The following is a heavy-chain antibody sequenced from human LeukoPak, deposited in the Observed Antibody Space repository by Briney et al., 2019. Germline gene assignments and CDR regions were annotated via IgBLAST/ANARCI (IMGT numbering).Heavy chain of an antibody. CDR2: IYYSGST. CDR3: ARRLGSSSHFDY. J-gene: IGHJ4*02. Sequence: SETLSLTCSVSGDYIGNYYWGWIRQPPGKGLEWIGTIYYSGSTYYNPSLKSRVTISVDTSKTQFSLKLSSVTAADTAVYYCARRLGSSSHFDYWGQGTLVTVSS. V-gene: IGHV4-39*01. D-gene: IGHD6-6*01. CDR1: GDYIGNYY.